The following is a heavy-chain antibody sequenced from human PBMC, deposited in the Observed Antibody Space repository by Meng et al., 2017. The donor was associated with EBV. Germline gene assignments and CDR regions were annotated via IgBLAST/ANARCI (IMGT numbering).Heavy chain of an antibody. CDR1: GCTFSSYA. D-gene: IGHD6-13*01. J-gene: IGHJ4*02. V-gene: IGHV1-69*06. Sequence: QGQLAQSVTEWNMLGSAVTVSCNASGCTFSSYAISLVRHAPGQGLGWMGVSSPIFDTANYAQKFQGRVTITADKSTSTAYMELSSLRSEDTAVYYCARAEIAAAGRLDYWGQGTLVTVSS. CDR2: SSPIFDTA. CDR3: ARAEIAAAGRLDY.